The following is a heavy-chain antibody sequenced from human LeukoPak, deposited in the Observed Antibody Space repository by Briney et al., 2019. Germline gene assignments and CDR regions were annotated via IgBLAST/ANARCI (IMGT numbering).Heavy chain of an antibody. CDR1: GYTFTSYG. D-gene: IGHD6-6*01. V-gene: IGHV1-2*02. CDR2: INPNSGGT. Sequence: ASVKVSCKASGYTFTSYGISWVRQAPGQRLEWMGWINPNSGGTNYAQNFQGRVTMTRDTSISTAYMELSRLKSADTAVYFCARGPPVDSSSPEDVFDIWGQGTMVTVSS. J-gene: IGHJ3*02. CDR3: ARGPPVDSSSPEDVFDI.